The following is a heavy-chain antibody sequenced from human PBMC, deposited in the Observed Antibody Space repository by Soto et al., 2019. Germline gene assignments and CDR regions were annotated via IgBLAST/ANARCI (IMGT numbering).Heavy chain of an antibody. V-gene: IGHV4-31*03. CDR2: IYYSGST. Sequence: QVQLQESGPGLVKPSQTLSLTCTVSGGSISSGGYYWSWIRQHPGKGLEWIGYIYYSGSTYYNPSLKSRVTISVDTSKNQSSLKLSSVTAADTAVYYCARDRGVSVAGITNWFDPWGQGTLVTVSS. CDR1: GGSISSGGYY. J-gene: IGHJ5*02. D-gene: IGHD6-19*01. CDR3: ARDRGVSVAGITNWFDP.